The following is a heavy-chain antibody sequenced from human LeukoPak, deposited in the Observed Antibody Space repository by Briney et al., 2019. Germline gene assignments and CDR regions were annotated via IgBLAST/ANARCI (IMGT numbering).Heavy chain of an antibody. V-gene: IGHV3-23*01. Sequence: GGSLRLSCAASGFTFTSYGMSWVRQAPGKGLEWVSAISGSGGSTYYADSVKGRFTISRDNSKNTLYLQMNSLRAEDTAVYYCARDPYYGSGFDYRGQGTLVTVSS. CDR3: ARDPYYGSGFDY. CDR1: GFTFTSYG. CDR2: ISGSGGST. J-gene: IGHJ4*02. D-gene: IGHD3-10*01.